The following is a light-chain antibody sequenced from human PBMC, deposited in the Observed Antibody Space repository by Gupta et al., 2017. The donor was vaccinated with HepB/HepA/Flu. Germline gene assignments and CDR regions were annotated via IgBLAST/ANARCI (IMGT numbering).Light chain of an antibody. CDR3: MQGKHWPVT. V-gene: IGKV2-30*01. Sequence: DVVMTQSPLSLPVNLGQPASISCRSSQSVVYTNGIAYLSWFLQRPGQSPRRLIYRVSNRDSGVPDRFSGSGSGTDFTLKISRGEAEDVGVYYCMQGKHWPVTFGQGTQVEIK. CDR1: QSVVYTNGIAY. CDR2: RVS. J-gene: IGKJ1*01.